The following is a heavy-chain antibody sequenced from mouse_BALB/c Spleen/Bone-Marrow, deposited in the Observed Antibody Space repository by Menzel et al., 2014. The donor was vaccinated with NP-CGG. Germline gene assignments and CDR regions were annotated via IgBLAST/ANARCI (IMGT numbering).Heavy chain of an antibody. Sequence: VQVVESGAELVKPGASVKMSCKASGYTFTSYWVYWVKQRPGQGLEWIGEINPSNGRANYNEKFKNKATLTVDKSTSTAYMQVSSLTSEDSAVYYCARRDFRSWFAYWGQGTLVTVSA. J-gene: IGHJ3*01. CDR3: ARRDFRSWFAY. CDR2: INPSNGRA. CDR1: GYTFTSYW. V-gene: IGHV1S81*02. D-gene: IGHD2-14*01.